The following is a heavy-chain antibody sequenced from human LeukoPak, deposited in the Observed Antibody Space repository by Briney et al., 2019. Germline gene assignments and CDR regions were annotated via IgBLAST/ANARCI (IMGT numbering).Heavy chain of an antibody. CDR3: ARGADYGDYGAFDI. Sequence: GGSLRLSCAASGFTFSSYWMHWVRQAPGKGLVWVSRINSDGSSTSYADSVKGRFTTSRDNAKNTLYLQMNSLRAEDTAVYYCARGADYGDYGAFDIWGQGTMVTVSS. CDR2: INSDGSST. D-gene: IGHD4-17*01. J-gene: IGHJ3*02. V-gene: IGHV3-74*01. CDR1: GFTFSSYW.